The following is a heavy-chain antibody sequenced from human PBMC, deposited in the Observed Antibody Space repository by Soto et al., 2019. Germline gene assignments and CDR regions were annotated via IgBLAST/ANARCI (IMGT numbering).Heavy chain of an antibody. CDR3: AIVGDGSGKRGWFVP. CDR2: ISAYNGNT. D-gene: IGHD3-10*01. V-gene: IGHV1-18*01. J-gene: IGHJ5*02. CDR1: GYTFTSYG. Sequence: QVQLVQSGAEVKKPGASVKVSCKASGYTFTSYGISWVRQAPGQGLDWMGWISAYNGNTNYAQKLQGRVTMTTDTAXXTAYMELRSLRSDDTAVYYWAIVGDGSGKRGWFVPWGQGTLVTVSS.